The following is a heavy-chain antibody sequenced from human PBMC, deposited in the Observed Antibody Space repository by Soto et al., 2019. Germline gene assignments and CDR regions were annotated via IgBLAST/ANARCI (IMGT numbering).Heavy chain of an antibody. CDR1: GGSISSYY. Sequence: SETLSLTCTVSGGSISSYYWSWIRQPPGKGLEWIGYIYYSGSTNYNPSLKSRVTISVDTSKNQFSLKLSSVTAADTAVYYCATSMAQARTPYDAFDIWGQGTMVTVSS. D-gene: IGHD2-15*01. CDR3: ATSMAQARTPYDAFDI. CDR2: IYYSGST. J-gene: IGHJ3*02. V-gene: IGHV4-59*01.